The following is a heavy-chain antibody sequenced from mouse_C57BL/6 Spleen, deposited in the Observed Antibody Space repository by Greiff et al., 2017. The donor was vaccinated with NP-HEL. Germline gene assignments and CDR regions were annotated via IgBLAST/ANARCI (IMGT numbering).Heavy chain of an antibody. V-gene: IGHV1-50*01. J-gene: IGHJ2*01. CDR2: IDPSDSYT. CDR3: ARAPYYGSSWDY. CDR1: GYTFTSYW. D-gene: IGHD1-1*01. Sequence: QVQLQQSGAELVKPGASVKLSCKASGYTFTSYWMQWVKQRPGQGLEWIGEIDPSDSYTNYNQKFKGKATLTVDTSSSTAYMQLSSLTSEDSAVYYCARAPYYGSSWDYWGQGTTRTVSS.